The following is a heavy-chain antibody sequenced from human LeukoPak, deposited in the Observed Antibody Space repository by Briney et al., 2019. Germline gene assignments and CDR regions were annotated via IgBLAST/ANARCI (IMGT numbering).Heavy chain of an antibody. J-gene: IGHJ6*03. V-gene: IGHV1-69*06. CDR1: GGTFSSYA. CDR2: IIPIFGTA. Sequence: SVKVSCKASGGTFSSYAISWVRQAPGQGLEWMGRIIPIFGTANYAQKFQGRVTITADKSTSTAYMELSSLRSEDTAVYYCARAIAVAGSDYYYYYMDVWGKGTTVTVSS. CDR3: ARAIAVAGSDYYYYYMDV. D-gene: IGHD6-19*01.